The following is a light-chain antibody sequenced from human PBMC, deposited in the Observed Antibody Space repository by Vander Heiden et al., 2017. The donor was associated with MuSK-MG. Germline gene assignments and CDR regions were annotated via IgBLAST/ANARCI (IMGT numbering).Light chain of an antibody. CDR2: GAT. J-gene: IGKJ3*01. V-gene: IGKV3-20*01. CDR1: QSVRDHY. CDR3: QHDGHLPVT. Sequence: IVLPQSPGLLSLSPGERVTLSCSACQSVRDHYMAWYQHPPGEAPSILIFGATTRATGVPDRFSGSVSEADFTLTISGREPEYNAVYYCQHDGHLPVTFGRGTKVDIK.